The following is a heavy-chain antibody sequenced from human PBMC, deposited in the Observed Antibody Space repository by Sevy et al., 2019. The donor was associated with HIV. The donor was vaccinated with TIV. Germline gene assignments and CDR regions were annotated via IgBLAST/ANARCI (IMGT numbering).Heavy chain of an antibody. D-gene: IGHD3-22*01. CDR2: ICYGGTI. CDR3: ARGASTGWLLPANY. V-gene: IGHV4-39*01. Sequence: SETLSLTCTVSGGSISSSNFYWAWIRQPPGKGLEWIGNICYGGTIYYNPSLKSRVTISVDTSKNQFSLKLTSVAAADTAVYYCARGASTGWLLPANYWGQGTLVTVSS. CDR1: GGSISSSNFY. J-gene: IGHJ4*02.